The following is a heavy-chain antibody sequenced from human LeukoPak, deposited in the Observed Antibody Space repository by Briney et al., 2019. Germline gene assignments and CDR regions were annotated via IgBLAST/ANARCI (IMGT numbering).Heavy chain of an antibody. J-gene: IGHJ4*02. CDR3: ARGRRGSRGFDY. CDR1: GYTFTSYD. V-gene: IGHV1-8*01. Sequence: ASVKVSCKAFGYTFTSYDINWVRQATGQGLEWMGWMNPNSGNTGYAQKFQGRVTMTRNTSISTAYMELSSLRSEDTAVYYCARGRRGSRGFDYWGQGTLVTVSS. CDR2: MNPNSGNT. D-gene: IGHD3-10*01.